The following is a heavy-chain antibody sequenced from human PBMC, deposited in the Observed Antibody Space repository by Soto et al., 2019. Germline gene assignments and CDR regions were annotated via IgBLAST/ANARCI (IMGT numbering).Heavy chain of an antibody. CDR3: ARDRYYYDSSGYYYFDY. D-gene: IGHD3-22*01. CDR1: GGTVRSYT. Sequence: ASVKVSCKASGGTVRSYTISWVRQAPGQGLEWMGRIIPILGIANYAQKFQGRVTITADKSTSTAYMELSSLRSEDTAVYYCARDRYYYDSSGYYYFDYWGQGTLVTVSS. J-gene: IGHJ4*02. CDR2: IIPILGIA. V-gene: IGHV1-69*04.